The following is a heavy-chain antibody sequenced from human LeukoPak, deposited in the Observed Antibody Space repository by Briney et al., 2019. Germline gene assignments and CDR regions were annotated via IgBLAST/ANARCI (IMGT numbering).Heavy chain of an antibody. J-gene: IGHJ4*02. CDR1: GGSISSSSYY. V-gene: IGHV4-39*07. D-gene: IGHD3-10*01. CDR3: ARDVVRLRGAPSPFDY. Sequence: SETLSLTCTLSGGSISSSSYYWGWIRQPPETGLEWIGNIYYSGSTYYNPSLKSRVTISIDTSKNQFSLKLSSVTAADTAVYYCARDVVRLRGAPSPFDYWGQGTLVTVSS. CDR2: IYYSGST.